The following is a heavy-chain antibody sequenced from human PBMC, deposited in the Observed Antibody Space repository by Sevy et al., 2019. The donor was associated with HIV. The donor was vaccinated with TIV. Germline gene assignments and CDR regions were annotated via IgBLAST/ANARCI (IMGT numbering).Heavy chain of an antibody. CDR3: AKEEIRGYY. V-gene: IGHV3-23*01. CDR2: ISPSGCST. CDR1: GFPFRSYA. D-gene: IGHD6-25*01. Sequence: GEAPKISCSAPGFPFRSYAMSWVRQAPGKGLEWVSSISPSGCSTYYADSVKGRFTISRDNFKNTLDLQMTSLRADDTAVYYCAKEEIRGYYWGQGTLVTVSS. J-gene: IGHJ4*02.